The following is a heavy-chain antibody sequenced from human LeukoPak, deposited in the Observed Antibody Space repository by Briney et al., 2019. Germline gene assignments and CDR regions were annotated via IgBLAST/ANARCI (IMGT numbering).Heavy chain of an antibody. D-gene: IGHD1/OR15-1a*01. V-gene: IGHV4-59*01. CDR1: GGSIGTYY. J-gene: IGHJ4*02. CDR3: ARDRHWTNDWVFDS. CDR2: IYYNGYT. Sequence: PSETLSLTCTVSGGSIGTYYWSWIRQPPGKGLEWIGYIYYNGYTDYNPSLKSRVTISIHTPKNQFSLNLSSVTAADTAVYYCARDRHWTNDWVFDSWGQGTLVTVSS.